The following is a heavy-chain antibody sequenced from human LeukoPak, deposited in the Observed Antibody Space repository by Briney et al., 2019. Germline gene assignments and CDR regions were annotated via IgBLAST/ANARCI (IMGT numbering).Heavy chain of an antibody. CDR3: ARDPGMAYCGGDCYSPYFDY. CDR2: IYYSGST. Sequence: SETLSLTCTVSGGSISSSSYYWGWIRQPPGKGLEWIGSIYYSGSTYYNPPLKSRVTISVDTSKNQFSLKLSSVTAADTAVYYCARDPGMAYCGGDCYSPYFDYWGQGTLVTVSS. V-gene: IGHV4-39*07. J-gene: IGHJ4*02. D-gene: IGHD2-21*02. CDR1: GGSISSSSYY.